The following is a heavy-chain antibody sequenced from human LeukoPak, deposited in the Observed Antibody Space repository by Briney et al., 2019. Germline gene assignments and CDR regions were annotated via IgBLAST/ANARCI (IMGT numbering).Heavy chain of an antibody. Sequence: ASVKVSCKASGYTFTSYGISWVRQAPGQGLEWMGWISAYNGNTNYAQKPQCRVTMTTDTSTSTAYMELRSLRSDDTAVYYCARARIVNYYDSSGYYYDYWGQGTLVTVSS. CDR3: ARARIVNYYDSSGYYYDY. CDR2: ISAYNGNT. D-gene: IGHD3-22*01. V-gene: IGHV1-18*01. J-gene: IGHJ4*02. CDR1: GYTFTSYG.